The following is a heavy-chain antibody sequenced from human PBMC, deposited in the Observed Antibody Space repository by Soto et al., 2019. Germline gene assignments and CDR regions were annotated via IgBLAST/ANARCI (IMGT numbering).Heavy chain of an antibody. J-gene: IGHJ5*02. D-gene: IGHD3-22*01. CDR1: GGSISSGGYY. CDR2: IYHTGNA. CDR3: ARDFFDSSDYTTNWFDP. V-gene: IGHV4-39*01. Sequence: SETLSLTCTVSGGSISSGGYYWAWIRQPPGEGLEWIGSIYHTGNAYYNPSLKSRVTISVDTSKNQFSLKLTSVTAADAALYYCARDFFDSSDYTTNWFDPWGQGTLVTVSS.